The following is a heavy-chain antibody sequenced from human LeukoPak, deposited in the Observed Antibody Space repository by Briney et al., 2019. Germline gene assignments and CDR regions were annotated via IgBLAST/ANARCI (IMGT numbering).Heavy chain of an antibody. V-gene: IGHV1-18*01. J-gene: IGHJ3*02. D-gene: IGHD1-26*01. CDR3: ATVIVGAAGFDI. Sequence: ASVTVSCKASGYTFTSYGISWVRQAPGQGLEWMGWISAYNGNTNYAQKFQGRVTMTEDTSTDTAYMELSSLRSEDTAVYYCATVIVGAAGFDIWGQGTMVTVSS. CDR2: ISAYNGNT. CDR1: GYTFTSYG.